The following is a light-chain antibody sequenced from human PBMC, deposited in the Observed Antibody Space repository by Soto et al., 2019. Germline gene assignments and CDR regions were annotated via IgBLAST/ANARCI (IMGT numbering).Light chain of an antibody. J-gene: IGLJ3*02. CDR1: SSNIGNNA. CDR3: ATWDDSMNEMV. CDR2: YDD. V-gene: IGLV1-36*01. Sequence: QAVVTQPPSLSEARGQRVTMSCSGSSSNIGNNAVNWYQQHSGKAPKLLMYYDDFRPSGVSDRFSGSKSGTSASLAISGLQSEDEAEYFCATWDDSMNEMVFGGGTKLTVL.